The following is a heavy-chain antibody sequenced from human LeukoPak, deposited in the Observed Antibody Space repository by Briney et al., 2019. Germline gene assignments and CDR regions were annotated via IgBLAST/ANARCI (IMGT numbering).Heavy chain of an antibody. CDR1: GFTFSKYD. CDR3: YGKPD. CDR2: ISRDGTT. J-gene: IGHJ4*02. V-gene: IGHV3-23*01. Sequence: GGSLGLSCAASGFTFSKYDMYWIRQAPGKGLECVSVISRDGTTYYADSVKGRFTISRDNSQNTLSLQMNSLYCSKKGQNDDYGKPDWGQGTLVTVSS. D-gene: IGHD4-17*01.